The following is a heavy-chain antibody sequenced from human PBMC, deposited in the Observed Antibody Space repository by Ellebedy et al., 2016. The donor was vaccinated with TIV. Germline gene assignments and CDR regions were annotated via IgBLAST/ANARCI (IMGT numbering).Heavy chain of an antibody. Sequence: SETLSLTXTVSGGSVTSYYWSWIRQPPGKGPEWIGYIHYSGFTNYNPSLKGRVTVAVDKYRNKISLKLNSVTAADTAVYYCARGRGGSYSIPFDYWGQGTLVTVSS. D-gene: IGHD1-26*01. V-gene: IGHV4-59*02. CDR1: GGSVTSYY. CDR3: ARGRGGSYSIPFDY. CDR2: IHYSGFT. J-gene: IGHJ4*02.